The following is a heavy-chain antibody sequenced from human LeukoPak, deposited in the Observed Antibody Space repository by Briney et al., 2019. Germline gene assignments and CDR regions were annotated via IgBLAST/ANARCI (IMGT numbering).Heavy chain of an antibody. Sequence: GGSLRLSCAASGFTFSGSAMHWVRQASGKGLEWDGRIRSKANHYATAYAASVKGRFTVSRDDSKNTAYLQMNSLKTEDTAVYYCAKEPDSSSWLFDYWGQGTLVTVSS. CDR2: IRSKANHYAT. CDR1: GFTFSGSA. CDR3: AKEPDSSSWLFDY. D-gene: IGHD6-13*01. J-gene: IGHJ4*02. V-gene: IGHV3-73*01.